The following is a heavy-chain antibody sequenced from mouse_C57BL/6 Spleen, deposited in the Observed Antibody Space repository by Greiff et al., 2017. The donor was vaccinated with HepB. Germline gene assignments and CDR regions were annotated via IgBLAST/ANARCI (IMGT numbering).Heavy chain of an antibody. CDR1: GFTFSDYY. CDR3: AREGCYYDYDAYFDY. D-gene: IGHD2-4*01. J-gene: IGHJ2*01. V-gene: IGHV5-16*01. CDR2: INYDGSST. Sequence: EVKVVESEGGLVQPGSSMKLSCTASGFTFSDYYMAWVRQVPEKGLEWVANINYDGSSTYYLDSLKSRFIISRDNAKNILYLQMSSLKSEDTATYYCAREGCYYDYDAYFDYWGQGTTLTVSS.